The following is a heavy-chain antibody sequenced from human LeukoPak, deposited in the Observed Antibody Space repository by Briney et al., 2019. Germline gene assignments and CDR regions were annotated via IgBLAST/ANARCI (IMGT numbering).Heavy chain of an antibody. CDR2: ISAYNGNT. J-gene: IGHJ4*02. Sequence: ASVKVSCKASGGTFSSYAISWVRQAPGQGLEWMGWISAYNGNTNYAQKLQGRVTMTTDTSTSTAYMELRSLRSDDTAVYYCARSGLGDYVSDYWGQGTLVTVSS. V-gene: IGHV1-18*01. CDR3: ARSGLGDYVSDY. CDR1: GGTFSSYA. D-gene: IGHD4-17*01.